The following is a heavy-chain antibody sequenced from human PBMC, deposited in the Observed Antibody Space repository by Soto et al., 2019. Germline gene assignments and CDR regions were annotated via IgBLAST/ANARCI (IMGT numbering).Heavy chain of an antibody. CDR2: ISGSGGST. CDR3: AQISVDSSGYPH. D-gene: IGHD3-22*01. J-gene: IGHJ4*02. Sequence: GGSLRLSCAASGFTFSSYAMSWVRQAPGKGLEWVSAISGSGGSTYYADSVKGRFTISRDNSKNTLYLQMNSLRAEDTAVYYCAQISVDSSGYPHWGQGTLVTVSS. CDR1: GFTFSSYA. V-gene: IGHV3-23*01.